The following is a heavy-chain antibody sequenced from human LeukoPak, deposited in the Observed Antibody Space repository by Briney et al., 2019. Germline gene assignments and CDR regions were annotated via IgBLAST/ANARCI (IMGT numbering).Heavy chain of an antibody. J-gene: IGHJ4*02. CDR2: INPNSGDT. CDR1: GYTFSDYL. V-gene: IGHV1-2*02. CDR3: DIDGGSSGIDNSYF. D-gene: IGHD5-12*01. Sequence: GASVKVSCKASGYTFSDYLLHCVRQAPGQGLEWMGWINPNSGDTKYAQKFQGRVTMTRDTSISTAYMELSRLRSDDTAMYYCDIDGGSSGIDNSYFWGQGTLVTVSS.